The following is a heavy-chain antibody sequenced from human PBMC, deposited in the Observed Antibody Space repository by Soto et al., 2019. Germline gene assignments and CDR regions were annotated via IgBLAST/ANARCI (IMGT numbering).Heavy chain of an antibody. J-gene: IGHJ4*02. CDR1: GYTFTEYD. CDR3: EVTTGY. Sequence: ASVKVSCTTSGYTFTEYDINWVRQAPGQGLEYMGWVSPENRNAGYAPQFRGRVSMTPDTSINTVYLELTTLTYEDTAVYYCEVTTGYWGQGTMVTVSS. D-gene: IGHD4-17*01. CDR2: VSPENRNA. V-gene: IGHV1-8*01.